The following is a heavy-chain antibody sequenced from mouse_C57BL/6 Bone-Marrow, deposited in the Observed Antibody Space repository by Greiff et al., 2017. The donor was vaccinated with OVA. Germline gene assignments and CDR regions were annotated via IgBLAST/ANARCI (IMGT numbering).Heavy chain of an antibody. CDR1: GYAFTNYL. V-gene: IGHV1-54*01. D-gene: IGHD1-1*01. CDR2: INPGSGGT. CDR3: ARGTVSSFAY. Sequence: VQLVESGAELVRPGTSVKVSCKASGYAFTNYLIEWVKQRPGQGLEWIGVINPGSGGTNYNEKFKGKATLTADKSSSTAYMQLSSLTSEDSAVYFCARGTVSSFAYWGQGTLVTVSA. J-gene: IGHJ3*01.